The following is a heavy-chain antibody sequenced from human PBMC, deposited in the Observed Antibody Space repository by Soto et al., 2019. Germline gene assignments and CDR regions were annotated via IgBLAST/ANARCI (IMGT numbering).Heavy chain of an antibody. V-gene: IGHV3-73*02. CDR2: IRTIGNNFST. J-gene: IGHJ4*02. CDR3: SRHRGAPPGHFES. CDR1: GFPFAGST. D-gene: IGHD1-26*01. Sequence: EVHPVESGGGLVRPGGSLKLSCAASGFPFAGSTMHWVRQSSGKGLEWVGRIRTIGNNFSTAYAASLKGRFTISRDDSKNTSYLQMDSLKTEDTAIYYCSRHRGAPPGHFESWGQGTLVTVSS.